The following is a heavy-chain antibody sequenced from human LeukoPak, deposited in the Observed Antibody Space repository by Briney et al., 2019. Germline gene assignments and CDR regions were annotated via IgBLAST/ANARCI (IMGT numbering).Heavy chain of an antibody. CDR2: ISAYNGNT. CDR3: TRDLIAVRPGWFDP. CDR1: GYTFTTYG. D-gene: IGHD6-6*01. J-gene: IGHJ5*02. Sequence: ASLKLSCKASGYTFTTYGISWVRLAPGQGLEWMGSISAYNGNTNYAQQFQGRVTMTTDTSKSTAYMELRSLRSDDTAVYYCTRDLIAVRPGWFDPWGQGSLVTVSS. V-gene: IGHV1-18*01.